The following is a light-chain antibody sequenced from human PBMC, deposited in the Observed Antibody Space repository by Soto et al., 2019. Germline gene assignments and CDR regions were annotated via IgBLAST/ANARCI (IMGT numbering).Light chain of an antibody. Sequence: DIQMTQSPSTLSASVGDRVTITCRSSQSISFWLAWYQQKPGKAPKLLIYDASTLYSGVPSRFIGISSGTDFSLTISSLQPDDFGSYYCQQYNSFAPYSFGQGTKLEI. CDR3: QQYNSFAPYS. CDR2: DAS. CDR1: QSISFW. J-gene: IGKJ2*03. V-gene: IGKV1-5*01.